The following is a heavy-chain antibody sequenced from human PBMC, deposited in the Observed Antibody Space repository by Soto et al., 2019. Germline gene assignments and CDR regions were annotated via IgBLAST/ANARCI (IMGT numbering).Heavy chain of an antibody. D-gene: IGHD3-10*01. CDR3: ARGGYYGSGSYYNGIRARFDL. CDR2: IYYSGST. CDR1: GGSISSYY. V-gene: IGHV4-59*01. J-gene: IGHJ5*01. Sequence: SETLSLTCTGSGGSISSYYWSWIRQPPGKGLEWIGYIYYSGSTNYNPSLKSRVTISVDTSKNQFSLKLSSVTAADTAVYYCARGGYYGSGSYYNGIRARFDLWGQRTLVTVSS.